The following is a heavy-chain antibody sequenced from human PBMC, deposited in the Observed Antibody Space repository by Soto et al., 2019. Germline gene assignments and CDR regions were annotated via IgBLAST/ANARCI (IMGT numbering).Heavy chain of an antibody. V-gene: IGHV4-59*01. CDR2: VYHSGTT. Sequence: SETLSLTCTVSGGSITNYYWSWIRQPPGKGLEWIGYVYHSGTTNYNPSLQSRVTTSLDRSKNHFSLELRSVTAADTAVYYCVRGPVSMMRGVRISCQPLYYFDFWGQGMLVTVSS. CDR1: GGSITNYY. J-gene: IGHJ4*02. D-gene: IGHD3-10*01. CDR3: VRGPVSMMRGVRISCQPLYYFDF.